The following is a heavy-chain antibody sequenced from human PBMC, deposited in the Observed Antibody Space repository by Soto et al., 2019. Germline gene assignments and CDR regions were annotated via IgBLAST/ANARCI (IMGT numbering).Heavy chain of an antibody. J-gene: IGHJ4*02. CDR3: ARSRRWELRFFDY. D-gene: IGHD1-26*01. CDR2: INAGNGNT. Sequence: ASVKVSCKASGYTFTSYAMHWVRQAPGQRLEWMGWINAGNGNTKYSQKFQGRVTITRDTSASTAYMELSSLRSEDTAVYYCARSRRWELRFFDYWGQGTLVTVSS. V-gene: IGHV1-3*01. CDR1: GYTFTSYA.